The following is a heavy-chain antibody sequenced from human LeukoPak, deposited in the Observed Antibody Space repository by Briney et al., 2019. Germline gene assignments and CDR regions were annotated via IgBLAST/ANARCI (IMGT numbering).Heavy chain of an antibody. V-gene: IGHV3-23*01. Sequence: PGGSLRLSCAASGFTFSSYAMSWVRQAPGKGLEWVSAISGSGGSTYYADSVKGRFTISRDNSKNTLYLQMNSLRAEDTAVYYCARTRRDGYNYGAYYFDYWGQGTLVTISS. CDR2: ISGSGGST. CDR1: GFTFSSYA. D-gene: IGHD5-24*01. J-gene: IGHJ4*02. CDR3: ARTRRDGYNYGAYYFDY.